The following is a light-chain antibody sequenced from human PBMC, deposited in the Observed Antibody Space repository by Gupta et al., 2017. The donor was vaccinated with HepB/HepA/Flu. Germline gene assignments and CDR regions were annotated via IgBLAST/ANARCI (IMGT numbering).Light chain of an antibody. J-gene: IGKJ4*01. CDR1: QSALSSSSNKNY. CDR3: QQYESLPIT. Sequence: DIVMTQSPDSLAVSLGERATINCKSSQSALSSSSNKNYLTWYQQKPGQPPKLLINWASIRESGVPDRFSGRGSGTEFSLTISSLQAEDVAVYYDQQYESLPITFSGGTKVEI. V-gene: IGKV4-1*01. CDR2: WAS.